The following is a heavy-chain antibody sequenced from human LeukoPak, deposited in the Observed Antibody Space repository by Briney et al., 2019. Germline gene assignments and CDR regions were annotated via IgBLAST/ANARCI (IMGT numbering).Heavy chain of an antibody. CDR1: GFTFSSYA. CDR2: ISYDGSNK. D-gene: IGHD6-13*01. Sequence: GGSLRLSCAASGFTFSSYAVHWVRQAPGKGLEWVAVISYDGSNKYYADSVKGRFTISRDNSKNTLYLQMNSLRAEDTAVYYCARAIAAAGTQLYDYWGQGTLVTVSS. CDR3: ARAIAAAGTQLYDY. J-gene: IGHJ4*02. V-gene: IGHV3-30-3*01.